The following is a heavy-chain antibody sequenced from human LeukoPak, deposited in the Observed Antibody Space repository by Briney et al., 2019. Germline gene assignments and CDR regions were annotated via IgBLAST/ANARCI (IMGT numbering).Heavy chain of an antibody. CDR3: ARVAQLWFGNDY. J-gene: IGHJ4*02. CDR1: EFTFSSYE. CDR2: ISTSGSTI. V-gene: IGHV3-48*03. D-gene: IGHD5-18*01. Sequence: GGSLRLSCVISEFTFSSYEMNWVRQPPGKGLEWVSYISTSGSTIYYADSVKGRFTISRDNAKNSLYLQMNSLRAEDTAVYYCARVAQLWFGNDYWGQGTLVTVSS.